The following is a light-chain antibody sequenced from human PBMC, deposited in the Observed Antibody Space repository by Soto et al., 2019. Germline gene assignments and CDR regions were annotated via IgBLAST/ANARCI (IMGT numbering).Light chain of an antibody. CDR3: CSYAGSSTPR. CDR1: SSDVGCYNL. CDR2: EVS. V-gene: IGLV2-23*02. Sequence: QSALTQPASVSGSPGQSITISCTGTSSDVGCYNLVSWYQQHPGKAPKLMIYEVSKRPSGVSNRFSGSKSGNTASLTISGLQAEDEADYYCCSYAGSSTPRLGTGTKVTVL. J-gene: IGLJ1*01.